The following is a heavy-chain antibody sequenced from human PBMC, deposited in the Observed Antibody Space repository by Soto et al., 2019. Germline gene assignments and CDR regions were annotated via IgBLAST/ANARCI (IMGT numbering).Heavy chain of an antibody. CDR3: ARNDFMNL. CDR1: GFDFSTYS. CDR2: ISSSENSI. D-gene: IGHD3-16*01. Sequence: EVQLVESGGGLVQPGGSLRLSCAASGFDFSTYSMNWVRQAPGKGLEWISYISSSENSIYYADSVKGRFTVSRDNARNALYLQMNSLRHDDTAVYYCARNDFMNLWGQGTLVTVSS. V-gene: IGHV3-48*02. J-gene: IGHJ5*02.